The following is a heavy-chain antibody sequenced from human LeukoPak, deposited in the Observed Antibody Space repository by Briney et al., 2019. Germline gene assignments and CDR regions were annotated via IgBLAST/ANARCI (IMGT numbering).Heavy chain of an antibody. CDR2: IHYTGST. Sequence: PSETLSLTCTVSGGSISSGSHYWSWIRQSPGKGLECIGYIHYTGSTNYNPSLKSRVTISVETSKNQFSLKLKSVTAADTAVYYCARGGYYGSGNDFRFDPWGQGTLVTVSS. CDR1: GGSISSGSHY. CDR3: ARGGYYGSGNDFRFDP. V-gene: IGHV4-61*01. D-gene: IGHD3-10*01. J-gene: IGHJ5*02.